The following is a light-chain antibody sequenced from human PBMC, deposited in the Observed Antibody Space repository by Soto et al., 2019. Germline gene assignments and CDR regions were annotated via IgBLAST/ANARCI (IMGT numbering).Light chain of an antibody. J-gene: IGLJ3*02. CDR2: DDS. CDR1: SFDVGGYNY. Sequence: QSARSQPASVSGSPGQSISISCTGTSFDVGGYNYVSWYQQHPGKAPKLLIHDDSYRPSGVSDRFSGSKSGNTASLTISGLQAEDEDDYYCSSYTSSSTLSWVFGGGTKVTVL. CDR3: SSYTSSSTLSWV. V-gene: IGLV2-14*01.